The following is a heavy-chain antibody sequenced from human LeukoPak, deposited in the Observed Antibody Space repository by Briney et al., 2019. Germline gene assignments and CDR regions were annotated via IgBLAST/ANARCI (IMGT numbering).Heavy chain of an antibody. CDR1: GYTFTNYG. J-gene: IGHJ3*02. D-gene: IGHD3-22*01. Sequence: AASVKVSCKAFGYTFTNYGISWVRQAPGQGLEWMGWISGYNGNTNYAQKLQGRVTMTTDTSTSTAYMELRSLRSDDTAVYYCARYYYDSSGYTNAFDIWGQGTMVTVSS. V-gene: IGHV1-18*01. CDR2: ISGYNGNT. CDR3: ARYYYDSSGYTNAFDI.